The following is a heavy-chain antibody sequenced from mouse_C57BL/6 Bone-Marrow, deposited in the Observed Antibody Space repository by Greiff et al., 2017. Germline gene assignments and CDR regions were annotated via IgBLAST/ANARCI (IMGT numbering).Heavy chain of an antibody. V-gene: IGHV14-1*01. Sequence: EVQLQQSGAELVRPGASVKLSCTASGFNIKDYYMHWVKQRPEQGLEWIGRIDPGDGDTEYDPKFQGKATMTADTSSNTAYLQLSSLTSEDTAVYYCTTYYYYGSSGVFDYWGQGTTLTVSS. D-gene: IGHD1-1*01. CDR1: GFNIKDYY. CDR2: IDPGDGDT. CDR3: TTYYYYGSSGVFDY. J-gene: IGHJ2*01.